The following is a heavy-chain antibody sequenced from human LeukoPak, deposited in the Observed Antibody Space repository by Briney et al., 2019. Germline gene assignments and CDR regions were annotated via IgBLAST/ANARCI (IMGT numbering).Heavy chain of an antibody. Sequence: GGSLRLSCAASGFTFSTYDMYWVRQGAGKGLEWVSLIGTAGDTYYSDSVKGRFTISRDNAKNSLYLQMNSLRAEDTAVYYCATWGMSYFDYWGQGTLVTVSS. CDR1: GFTFSTYD. D-gene: IGHD2-8*01. CDR3: ATWGMSYFDY. CDR2: IGTAGDT. V-gene: IGHV3-13*01. J-gene: IGHJ4*02.